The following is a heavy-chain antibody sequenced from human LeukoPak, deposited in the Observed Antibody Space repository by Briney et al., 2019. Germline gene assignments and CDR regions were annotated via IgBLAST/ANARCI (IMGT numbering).Heavy chain of an antibody. D-gene: IGHD4-17*01. CDR3: ARLTVTTPFDY. CDR2: INPSGGKT. V-gene: IGHV1-46*01. J-gene: IGHJ4*02. CDR1: GYTFTRFY. Sequence: ASVKVSCKASGYTFTRFYMHWVRQAPGEGLEWMGMINPSGGKTTYAQKFQGRFTVTSDTPTNTVYMQLSSLRSEDTAVYYCARLTVTTPFDYWGQGTLVTVSS.